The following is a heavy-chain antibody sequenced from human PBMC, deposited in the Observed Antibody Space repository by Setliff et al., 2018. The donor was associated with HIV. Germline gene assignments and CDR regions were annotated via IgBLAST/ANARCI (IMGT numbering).Heavy chain of an antibody. CDR3: ARGWFGGYYFDY. D-gene: IGHD3-10*01. J-gene: IGHJ4*02. Sequence: SETLSLTCTVSGGSISSSTYYWGWIRQPPGKGLEWIGNIHFSGSTYYNPYLKSRVTISVDTSKNQFSLKLSFVTAADTAVYYCARGWFGGYYFDYWGQGTLVTVSS. CDR2: IHFSGST. CDR1: GGSISSSTYY. V-gene: IGHV4-39*07.